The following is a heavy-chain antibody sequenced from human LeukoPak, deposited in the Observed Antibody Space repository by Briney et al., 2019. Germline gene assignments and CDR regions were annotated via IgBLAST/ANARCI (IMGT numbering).Heavy chain of an antibody. CDR1: GGTFSSYA. V-gene: IGHV1-69*05. Sequence: ASVKVSCKASGGTFSSYAISWVRQAPGQGLEWMGGIIPIFGTANYAQKFQGRVTITTDESTSTAYMELSSLRSEDTAVYYCAGGPLRFLESSRGHYYYYMDVWGKGTTVTVSS. CDR2: IIPIFGTA. D-gene: IGHD3-3*01. J-gene: IGHJ6*03. CDR3: AGGPLRFLESSRGHYYYYMDV.